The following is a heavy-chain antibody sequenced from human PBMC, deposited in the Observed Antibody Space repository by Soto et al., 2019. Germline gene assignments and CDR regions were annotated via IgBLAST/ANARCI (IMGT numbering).Heavy chain of an antibody. CDR2: INPNSGGT. D-gene: IGHD2-15*01. J-gene: IGHJ6*01. V-gene: IGHV1-2*02. Sequence: VRQAPGQGLEWMGWINPNSGGTNYAQKFQGRVTMTRDTSISTAYMELSRLRYDDTAVYYCARDGLRDYYYYYGMDVWGQGTTVT. CDR3: ARDGLRDYYYYYGMDV.